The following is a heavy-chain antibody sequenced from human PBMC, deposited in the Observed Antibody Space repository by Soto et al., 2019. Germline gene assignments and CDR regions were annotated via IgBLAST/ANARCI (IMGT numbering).Heavy chain of an antibody. D-gene: IGHD3-3*01. V-gene: IGHV3-23*01. J-gene: IGHJ5*02. Sequence: EVLLLESGGGLVQPGGSLRLSCVGTGFNFSAHAMSWVRQPPGRGLEWVSAIRGAGSSTYYADSVRGRFSISRDNSKNTVFVQMNSVRAEDTAVYYCAKVGSPSIRSLLSRWFDLWGQGAQVTVSS. CDR1: GFNFSAHA. CDR2: IRGAGSST. CDR3: AKVGSPSIRSLLSRWFDL.